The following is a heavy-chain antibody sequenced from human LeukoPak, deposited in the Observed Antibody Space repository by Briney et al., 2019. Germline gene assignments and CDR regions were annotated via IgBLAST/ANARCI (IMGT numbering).Heavy chain of an antibody. CDR2: IRYDGSNK. CDR1: GFTFSSYG. D-gene: IGHD2-21*01. CDR3: AKDLSHIFRHDY. Sequence: GGSLRLSCAASGFTFSSYGMHWVRQAPGKGLEWVAFIRYDGSNKYYADSVKGRFTISRDNSKNTLYLQMNSLRAEDTAVYYCAKDLSHIFRHDYWGQGTLVTVSS. V-gene: IGHV3-30*02. J-gene: IGHJ4*02.